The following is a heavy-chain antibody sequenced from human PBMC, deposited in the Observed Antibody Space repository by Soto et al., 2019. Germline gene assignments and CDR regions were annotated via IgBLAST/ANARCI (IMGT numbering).Heavy chain of an antibody. Sequence: GGSLRLSCAASGFTFSTYAMHWVRQAPGEGLEWVAAISYDGSDKYYADSVKGRFTISRDNSKNTLYLQMSSLRSEDTATYYCAKEFGVDFGYWGQGTLVTVSS. J-gene: IGHJ4*02. CDR2: ISYDGSDK. V-gene: IGHV3-30*18. D-gene: IGHD3-10*01. CDR3: AKEFGVDFGY. CDR1: GFTFSTYA.